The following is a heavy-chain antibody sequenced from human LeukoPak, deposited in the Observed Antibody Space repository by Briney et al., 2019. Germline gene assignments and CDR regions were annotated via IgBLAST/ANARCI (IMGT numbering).Heavy chain of an antibody. CDR2: IWYDGSNE. CDR3: AKARYNNNWLSDY. CDR1: GFTFSGYG. J-gene: IGHJ4*02. V-gene: IGHV3-33*06. D-gene: IGHD6-13*01. Sequence: PGGSLRLSCAASGFTFSGYGMHWVRQAPGKGLEWVAVIWYDGSNEDYADSVKGRFTISRDNSNNTLWLQMNSLRAEDTAVYYCAKARYNNNWLSDYWGQGTLVTVSS.